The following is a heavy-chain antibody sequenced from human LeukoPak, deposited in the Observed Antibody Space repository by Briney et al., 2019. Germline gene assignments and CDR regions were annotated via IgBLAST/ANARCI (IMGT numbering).Heavy chain of an antibody. D-gene: IGHD3-9*01. J-gene: IGHJ4*02. Sequence: EPGGSLRLSCAASGFTFSSYWMSWVRQAPGKGLEWVANIKQDGSEKYYVDSVKGRFTISRDNAKNSLYLQMNSLRAEDTAVYYCARDPLYFDWFVFDYWGQGTLVTVSS. V-gene: IGHV3-7*01. CDR1: GFTFSSYW. CDR3: ARDPLYFDWFVFDY. CDR2: IKQDGSEK.